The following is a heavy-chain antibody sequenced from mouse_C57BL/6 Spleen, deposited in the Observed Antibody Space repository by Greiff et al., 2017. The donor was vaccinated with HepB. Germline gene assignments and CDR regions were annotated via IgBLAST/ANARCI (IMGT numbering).Heavy chain of an antibody. CDR3: AREGYGNYGYFDY. D-gene: IGHD2-1*01. CDR1: GFTFSDYY. CDR2: INYDGSST. Sequence: EVQLVESEGGLVQPGSSMKLSCTASGFTFSDYYMAWVRQVPEKGLEWVANINYDGSSTYYLDSLKSRFIISRDNAKNILYLQMSSLKSEDTATYYCAREGYGNYGYFDYWGQGTTLTVSS. J-gene: IGHJ2*01. V-gene: IGHV5-16*01.